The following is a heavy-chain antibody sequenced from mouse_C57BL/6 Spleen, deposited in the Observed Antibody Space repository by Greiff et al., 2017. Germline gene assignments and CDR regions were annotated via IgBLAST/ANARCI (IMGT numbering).Heavy chain of an antibody. CDR2: ISYDGSN. V-gene: IGHV3-6*01. Sequence: EVQRVESGPGLVKPSQSLSLTCSVTGYSITSGYYWNWIRQFPGNKLEWMGYISYDGSNNYNPSLKNRISITRDTSKNQFFLKLNSVTTEDTATYYCARAFITTVGDYWGQGTTLTVSS. CDR1: GYSITSGYY. CDR3: ARAFITTVGDY. D-gene: IGHD1-1*01. J-gene: IGHJ2*01.